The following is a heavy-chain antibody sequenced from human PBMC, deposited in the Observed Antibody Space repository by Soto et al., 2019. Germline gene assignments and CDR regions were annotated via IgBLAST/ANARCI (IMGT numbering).Heavy chain of an antibody. V-gene: IGHV4-4*02. J-gene: IGHJ5*02. CDR2: IYHSGST. CDR1: GGSISSSNW. D-gene: IGHD6-13*01. CDR3: ARTYSSSWYSWFDP. Sequence: SETLSLTCAVSGGSISSSNWWSWVRQPPGKGLEWIGEIYHSGSTNYDPSLKSRVTISVDKSKSQFSLKLSSVTAADTAVYYCARTYSSSWYSWFDPLGQGTLVAVSS.